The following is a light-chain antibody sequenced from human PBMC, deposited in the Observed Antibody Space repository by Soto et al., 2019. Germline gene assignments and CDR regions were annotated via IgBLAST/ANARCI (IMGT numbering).Light chain of an antibody. CDR1: QSVSES. J-gene: IGKJ5*01. Sequence: EIVLTQSPATLSLSPGERATLSCLASQSVSESLAWYQQKPGQAPRLLIYDVSYRATGIPVRFSGSGSGTEFTLTISSLQSEDFAVYYCQQYNNWPPITFGQGTRLEIK. CDR2: DVS. V-gene: IGKV3-11*01. CDR3: QQYNNWPPIT.